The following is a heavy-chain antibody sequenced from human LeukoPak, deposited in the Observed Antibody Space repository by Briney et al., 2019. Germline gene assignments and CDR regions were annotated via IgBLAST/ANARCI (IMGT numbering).Heavy chain of an antibody. D-gene: IGHD6-6*01. CDR1: GYSFTSYW. V-gene: IGHV5-51*01. J-gene: IGHJ3*02. Sequence: GESLKISCKGSGYSFTSYWIGWVRQMPGKGLELMGIIYPGDSDTRYSPSFQGQVTISADKSISTAYLQWSSLKASDTAMYYCARSFSSSGDAFDIWGQGTMVTVSS. CDR2: IYPGDSDT. CDR3: ARSFSSSGDAFDI.